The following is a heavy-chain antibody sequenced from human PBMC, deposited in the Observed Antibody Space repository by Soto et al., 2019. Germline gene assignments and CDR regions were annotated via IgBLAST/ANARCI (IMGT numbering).Heavy chain of an antibody. J-gene: IGHJ4*02. V-gene: IGHV3-23*01. CDR3: AKERREGNNYGWLDY. CDR2: ISGSGSNT. Sequence: EVQLLESGGDLVQPGGSLRLSCVASGLTFSSCAMSWARQAPGKGLEWVSAISGSGSNTYYPDSVKGRFTISRDNSKNTLYLPMNSLRAEDTAVYYCAKERREGNNYGWLDYWGQGTLVTVSS. CDR1: GLTFSSCA. D-gene: IGHD2-8*02.